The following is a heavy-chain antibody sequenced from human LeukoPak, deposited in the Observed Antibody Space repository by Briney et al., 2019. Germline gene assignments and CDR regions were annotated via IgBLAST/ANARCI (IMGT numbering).Heavy chain of an antibody. D-gene: IGHD1-26*01. CDR2: ISSSSSTI. V-gene: IGHV3-48*01. CDR1: GFTFSSYS. Sequence: GGPLRLSCAASGFTFSSYSMNWVRQAPGKGLEWVSYISSSSSTIYYADSVKGRFTIFRDNAKNSLYLQMNSLRAEDTAVYYCARRGGSYPIDDAFDIWGQGTMVTVSS. CDR3: ARRGGSYPIDDAFDI. J-gene: IGHJ3*02.